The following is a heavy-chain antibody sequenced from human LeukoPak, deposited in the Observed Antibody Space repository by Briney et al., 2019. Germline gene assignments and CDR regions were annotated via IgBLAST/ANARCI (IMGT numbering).Heavy chain of an antibody. J-gene: IGHJ2*01. CDR3: ARDHCSGGGCHFWYFDL. CDR1: GYIFTGYY. V-gene: IGHV1-2*02. Sequence: EASVKVSCKASGYIFTGYYMHWVRQAPGQGLEWMGWIKPNSGDTKYAKKFEGRVTMTRDTSISTAYMEVNSLTSDDTAVYYCARDHCSGGGCHFWYFDLWGRGTLVTVSS. CDR2: IKPNSGDT. D-gene: IGHD2-15*01.